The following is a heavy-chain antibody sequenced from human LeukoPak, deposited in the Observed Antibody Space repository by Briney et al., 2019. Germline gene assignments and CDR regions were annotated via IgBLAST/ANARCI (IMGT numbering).Heavy chain of an antibody. CDR2: ISSSGSNT. CDR3: AKCSTYCSGGSCYSYYYYGMDV. CDR1: EFTYG. V-gene: IGHV3-23*01. J-gene: IGHJ6*02. D-gene: IGHD2-15*01. Sequence: GGSLRLSCAASEFTYGMNWVRQAPGKGLECVSAISSSGSNTYYADSVKGRFTISRDNSKNTLYLQMNSLRAEDTAVYYCAKCSTYCSGGSCYSYYYYGMDVWGQGTTVTVSS.